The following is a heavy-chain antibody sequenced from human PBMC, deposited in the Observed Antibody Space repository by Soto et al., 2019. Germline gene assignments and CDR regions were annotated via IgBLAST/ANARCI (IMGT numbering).Heavy chain of an antibody. CDR1: GGSIRSSGYY. CDR3: ARVSGSYYYGMDV. D-gene: IGHD1-26*01. J-gene: IGHJ6*02. CDR2: IYYGGST. Sequence: PSETLSLTCTVSGGSIRSSGYYWGWIRQPPGKGLELIGSIYYGGSTYYNPSLKSRVTISVDTSKNQFSLKLSSVTAADTAVYYCARVSGSYYYGMDVWGQGTTVTVSS. V-gene: IGHV4-39*01.